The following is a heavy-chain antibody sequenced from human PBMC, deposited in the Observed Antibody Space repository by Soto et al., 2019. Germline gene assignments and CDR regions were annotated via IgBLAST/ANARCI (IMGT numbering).Heavy chain of an antibody. V-gene: IGHV1-46*03. J-gene: IGHJ6*03. Sequence: ASVKVSCKASGYTFTSYYMHWVRQPPGQGLEWMGIINPSGGSTSYAQKFQGRVTMTRDTSTSTIYMELSSLRSEDTAVYYCARNGDYSPYYYYYYMDVWGKGTTVTVSS. D-gene: IGHD4-17*01. CDR1: GYTFTSYY. CDR2: INPSGGST. CDR3: ARNGDYSPYYYYYYMDV.